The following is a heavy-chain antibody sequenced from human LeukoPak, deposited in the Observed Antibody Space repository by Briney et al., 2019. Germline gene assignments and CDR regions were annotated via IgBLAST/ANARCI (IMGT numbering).Heavy chain of an antibody. CDR2: MNPNSGNT. J-gene: IGHJ5*02. Sequence: ASVKVSCKASGYTFTSYDISWVRQATGQGLEWMGWMNPNSGNTGYAQKFQGRVTMTRNTSISTAYMELSSLRSEDTAVYYCARKRLGATNWFDPWGQGTLVTVSS. D-gene: IGHD1-1*01. V-gene: IGHV1-8*01. CDR1: GYTFTSYD. CDR3: ARKRLGATNWFDP.